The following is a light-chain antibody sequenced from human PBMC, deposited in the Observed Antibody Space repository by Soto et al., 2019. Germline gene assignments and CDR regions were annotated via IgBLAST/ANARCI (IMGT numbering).Light chain of an antibody. CDR1: SGHSNYA. Sequence: QSVLTQSPSASASLGASVKLTCTLSSGHSNYAIAWHQQQSETGPRYLMKLNSDGSHSKGDGIPDRFSGSSSGAERYLSISRLPSEDEADYYCQTWGSGIVVFGGGTKLTVL. V-gene: IGLV4-69*01. J-gene: IGLJ2*01. CDR2: LNSDGSH. CDR3: QTWGSGIVV.